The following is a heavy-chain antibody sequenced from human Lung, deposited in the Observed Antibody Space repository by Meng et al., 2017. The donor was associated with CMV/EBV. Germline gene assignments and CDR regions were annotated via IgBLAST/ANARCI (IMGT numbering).Heavy chain of an antibody. CDR2: IGTSESSK. J-gene: IGHJ6*01. V-gene: IGHV3-11*04. CDR1: GFTFSDFY. Sequence: GESLKISCAASGFTFSDFYMSWIRQAPGKGLEWVANIGTSESSKYYVDSVKGRFTVSRDNTKNSLYLQMNTLTVEDTAAYYCARGGGATAKDFYGMDVWGQGXTVTVSS. D-gene: IGHD1-26*01. CDR3: ARGGGATAKDFYGMDV.